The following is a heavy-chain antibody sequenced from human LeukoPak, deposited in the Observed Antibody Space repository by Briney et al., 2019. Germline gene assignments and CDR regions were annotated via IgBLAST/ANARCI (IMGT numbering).Heavy chain of an antibody. Sequence: GGSLRLSCAASGFTFSSYVMEWVRQAPGKGLEWVSSITGSSDSIYYADSVKGRFTISRDNAKNSVYLQMNSLRAEGTAVYYCARLVCSTIPCYGKFYFDSWGQGTLVPVSS. CDR1: GFTFSSYV. J-gene: IGHJ4*02. V-gene: IGHV3-21*01. CDR3: ARLVCSTIPCYGKFYFDS. CDR2: ITGSSDSI. D-gene: IGHD2-2*01.